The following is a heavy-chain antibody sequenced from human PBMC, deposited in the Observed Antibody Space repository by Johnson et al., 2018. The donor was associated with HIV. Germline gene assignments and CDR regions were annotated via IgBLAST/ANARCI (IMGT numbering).Heavy chain of an antibody. D-gene: IGHD3-10*01. J-gene: IGHJ3*02. CDR1: GFPFSNYW. CDR3: AREGPSERGGFDI. Sequence: VQLVESGGGLVQPGGSLRLSCAASGFPFSNYWMNWVRQAPGKGLVWVSRVNGDGSATTYADSVKGRFTISRDSAKNTLYLQMNSLRAEDTAVYYCAREGPSERGGFDIWGQGTMVTVSS. CDR2: VNGDGSAT. V-gene: IGHV3-74*01.